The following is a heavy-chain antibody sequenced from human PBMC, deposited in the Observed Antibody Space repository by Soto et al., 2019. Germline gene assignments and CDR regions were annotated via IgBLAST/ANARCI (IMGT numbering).Heavy chain of an antibody. V-gene: IGHV4-61*08. CDR2: IYYSGST. CDR3: ARGVLRYYYYGMDV. Sequence: SETLCLTWTVSGGSISSGGYHWSWKHQPPGKGLEWIGYIYYSGSTSYNPSLKSRVSISLHTSRNQFSLKLSSVTAADTAVYYCARGVLRYYYYGMDVWGQGTTVTVSS. CDR1: GGSISSGGYH. J-gene: IGHJ6*02.